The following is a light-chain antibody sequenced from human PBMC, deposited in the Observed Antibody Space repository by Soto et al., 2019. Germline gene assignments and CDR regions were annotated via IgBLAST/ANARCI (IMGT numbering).Light chain of an antibody. Sequence: DIQLTQSPSFLSASVGDRVTITCRASQDINSYLAWYQQKPGKAPNLLIYAASTVQSAVPSRFSGGGSGTEFTLTISSLQPEDCATYYCQQLAIYPRTFGQGPRV. CDR1: QDINSY. CDR3: QQLAIYPRT. CDR2: AAS. J-gene: IGKJ1*01. V-gene: IGKV1-9*01.